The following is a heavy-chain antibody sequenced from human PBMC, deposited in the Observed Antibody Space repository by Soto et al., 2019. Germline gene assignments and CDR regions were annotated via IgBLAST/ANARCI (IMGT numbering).Heavy chain of an antibody. CDR3: ARVWRDYYFDY. J-gene: IGHJ4*02. Sequence: QVQLQESGPGLVKPSQTLSLTCTVSGGSISSDGYYWSWIRQHPGKGLEWIGYINYSGSTYYHPSLKGRVTISVDTSNNQFSLNLSFLTAAETGVYYCARVWRDYYFDYWGQGPLVTVSS. CDR2: INYSGST. CDR1: GGSISSDGYY. V-gene: IGHV4-31*03. D-gene: IGHD1-26*01.